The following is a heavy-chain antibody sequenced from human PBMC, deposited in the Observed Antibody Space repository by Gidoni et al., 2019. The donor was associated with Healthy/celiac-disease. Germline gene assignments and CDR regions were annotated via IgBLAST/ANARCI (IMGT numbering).Heavy chain of an antibody. CDR2: ISYDGSNK. CDR1: GFTFSSYA. D-gene: IGHD2-2*01. CDR3: ARGGYANYYYYMDV. Sequence: QVQLVESGGGVVQPGRSLRLSCAASGFTFSSYAMHWVRQAPGKGLEWVAFISYDGSNKYYADSVKGRFTISRDNSKNTLYLQMNSLRAEDTAVYYCARGGYANYYYYMDVWGKGTTVTVSS. J-gene: IGHJ6*03. V-gene: IGHV3-30-3*01.